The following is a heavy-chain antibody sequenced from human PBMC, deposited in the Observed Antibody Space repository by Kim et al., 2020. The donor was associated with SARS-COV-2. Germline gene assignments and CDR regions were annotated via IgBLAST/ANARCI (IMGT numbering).Heavy chain of an antibody. D-gene: IGHD2-15*01. CDR2: VYWDDDK. Sequence: SGPTLVNPTQTLTLTCTFSGFSLTTSGVGVGWIRQPPGKALEWLALVYWDDDKRYSPSLRNRLTITKDTSKNQVVLRMTDMDPVDTATYYCAQGGGNWYSPIYYYYAMDVWGQGTTVTVSS. J-gene: IGHJ6*02. V-gene: IGHV2-5*02. CDR3: AQGGGNWYSPIYYYYAMDV. CDR1: GFSLTTSGVG.